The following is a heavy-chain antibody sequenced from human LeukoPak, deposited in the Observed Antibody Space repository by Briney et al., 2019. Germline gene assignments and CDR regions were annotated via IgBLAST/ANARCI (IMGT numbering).Heavy chain of an antibody. D-gene: IGHD3-10*01. Sequence: PSETLSLTCAVYGGSFSGYYWSWIRQPPGKGLEWIGEINHSGSTNYNPSLKSRVTISVDTSKNQFSLKLSSVTAADTAVYYCARGGGPGLVDCWGQGTLVTVSS. V-gene: IGHV4-34*01. CDR2: INHSGST. CDR1: GGSFSGYY. J-gene: IGHJ4*02. CDR3: ARGGGPGLVDC.